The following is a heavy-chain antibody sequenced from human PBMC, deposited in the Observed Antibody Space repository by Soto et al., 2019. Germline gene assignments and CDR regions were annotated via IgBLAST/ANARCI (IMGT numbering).Heavy chain of an antibody. V-gene: IGHV3-23*01. CDR2: ISGGGGGT. CDR1: GFTFISYA. J-gene: IGHJ4*02. D-gene: IGHD1-1*01. CDR3: AKFGMATTKRSPPYYIDY. Sequence: PWGSLRLSCAASGFTFISYAIIFVRHSPFKWLEWVSSISGGGGGTYYADSVKGRFTFSRDNSKNTLYLQMNSLRAEDTAVYYCAKFGMATTKRSPPYYIDYWGQGALVTVSS.